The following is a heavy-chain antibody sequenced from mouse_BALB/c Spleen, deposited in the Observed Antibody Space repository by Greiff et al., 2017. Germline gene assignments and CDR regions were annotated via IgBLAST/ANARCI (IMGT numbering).Heavy chain of an antibody. Sequence: VQLQQSGAELARPGASVKLSCKASGYTFTSYWMQWVKQRPGQGLEWIGAIYPGDGDTRYTQKFKGKATLTADKSSSTAYMQLSSLASEDSAVYYCARKGLGLGGFAYWGQGTLVTVSA. CDR2: IYPGDGDT. J-gene: IGHJ3*01. CDR3: ARKGLGLGGFAY. D-gene: IGHD3-3*01. CDR1: GYTFTSYW. V-gene: IGHV1-87*01.